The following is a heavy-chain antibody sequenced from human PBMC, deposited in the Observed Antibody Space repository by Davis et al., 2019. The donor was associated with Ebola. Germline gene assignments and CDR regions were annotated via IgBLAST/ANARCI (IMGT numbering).Heavy chain of an antibody. CDR3: ARIEAYGAGNYFQY. V-gene: IGHV3-23*01. Sequence: GGSLRLSCAASGFTFSSYAMSWVRQAPGKGLEWVSAISGSGGSTYYADSVKGRFTVSRDNSKNTLYLQMNSLRAEDTAVYYCARIEAYGAGNYFQYWGQGTLVTISS. J-gene: IGHJ4*02. CDR2: ISGSGGST. D-gene: IGHD3-10*01. CDR1: GFTFSSYA.